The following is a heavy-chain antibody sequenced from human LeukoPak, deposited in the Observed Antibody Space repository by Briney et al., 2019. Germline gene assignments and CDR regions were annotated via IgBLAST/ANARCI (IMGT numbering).Heavy chain of an antibody. CDR3: ARSYYYDSSGELDY. D-gene: IGHD3-22*01. Sequence: ASVKVSCKASGYTFTSYGISWVRQAPGQGLEWMGWISAYNGNTNYAQKLQGSVTMTTDTSTSTAYMELRSLRSDDTAVYYCARSYYYDSSGELDYWGQGTLVTVSS. CDR1: GYTFTSYG. J-gene: IGHJ4*02. V-gene: IGHV1-18*01. CDR2: ISAYNGNT.